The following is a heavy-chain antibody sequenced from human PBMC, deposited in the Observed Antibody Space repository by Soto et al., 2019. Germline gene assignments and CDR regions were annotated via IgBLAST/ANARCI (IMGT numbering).Heavy chain of an antibody. Sequence: SVKVSCKASGGTFSSYAISWVRQAPGQGLEWMGGIIPIFGTANYAQKFQGRVTITADESTSTAYMELSSLRSEDTAVYYCARAVSGSYSGFVHFWFASWGQGSLVTVSS. D-gene: IGHD1-26*01. J-gene: IGHJ5*01. CDR3: ARAVSGSYSGFVHFWFAS. V-gene: IGHV1-69*13. CDR2: IIPIFGTA. CDR1: GGTFSSYA.